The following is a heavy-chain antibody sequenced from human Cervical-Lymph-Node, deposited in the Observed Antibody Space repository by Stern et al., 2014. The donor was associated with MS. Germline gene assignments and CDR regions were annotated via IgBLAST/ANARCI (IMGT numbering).Heavy chain of an antibody. Sequence: EVQLEESGGGLVKPGGTLRLSCVASAFSFSDYAMNWVRQAPGKGLEWVASISSSGSYIYYGDSMEGRFTISRDNAKNSLYLHMKTLRAEDTAVYYCASPGPHCTTTTSCYLAFEYWGQGALVTVSS. D-gene: IGHD2-2*01. CDR2: ISSSGSYI. J-gene: IGHJ4*02. CDR1: AFSFSDYA. V-gene: IGHV3-21*01. CDR3: ASPGPHCTTTTSCYLAFEY.